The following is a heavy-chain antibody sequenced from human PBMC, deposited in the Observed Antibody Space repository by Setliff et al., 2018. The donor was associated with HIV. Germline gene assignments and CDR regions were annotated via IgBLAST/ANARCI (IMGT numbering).Heavy chain of an antibody. CDR2: FYYSGST. CDR3: AKGRRGYDSRLFYYHHGMDV. V-gene: IGHV4-39*07. D-gene: IGHD5-12*01. Sequence: KTSETLSLTCVVSGDSISRSRYYWGWIRQPPGKGLEWIGSFYYSGSTSYNPSLKSRVTISVDTSRNEFFLNMGSVTAADTAVYYCAKGRRGYDSRLFYYHHGMDVWGQGTTVTVS. J-gene: IGHJ6*02. CDR1: GDSISRSRYY.